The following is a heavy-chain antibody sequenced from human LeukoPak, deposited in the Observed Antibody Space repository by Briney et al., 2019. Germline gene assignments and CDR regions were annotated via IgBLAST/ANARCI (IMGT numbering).Heavy chain of an antibody. D-gene: IGHD3-22*01. CDR1: GGSFSGYY. Sequence: PSETLSLTCAVYGGSFSGYYWSWIRQPPGKGLEWIGEINHSGSTNYNPSLKSRVTISVDTSKNQFSLKLSSVTAADTAVYYCARHLIVVVMTYNWFDPWGQGTLVTVSS. J-gene: IGHJ5*02. CDR2: INHSGST. CDR3: ARHLIVVVMTYNWFDP. V-gene: IGHV4-34*01.